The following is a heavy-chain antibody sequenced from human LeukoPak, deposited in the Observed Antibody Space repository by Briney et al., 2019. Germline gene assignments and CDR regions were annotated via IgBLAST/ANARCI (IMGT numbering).Heavy chain of an antibody. J-gene: IGHJ3*02. CDR2: IYYSGST. CDR1: GGSISSYF. V-gene: IGHV4-59*01. CDR3: ARERARAFDI. Sequence: SETLSLTCTVSGGSISSYFWSCIRQPPGKGLEWSGYIYYSGSTNYNPSLKSRVTISVDTSKNQFSLKLSSVTAADTAVYYCARERARAFDIWGQGTMVTVSS.